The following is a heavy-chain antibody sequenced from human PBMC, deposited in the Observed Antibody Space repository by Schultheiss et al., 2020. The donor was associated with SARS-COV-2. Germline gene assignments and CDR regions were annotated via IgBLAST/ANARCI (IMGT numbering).Heavy chain of an antibody. Sequence: SQTLSLTCPVSGGSISSYYWSWIRQPPGKGLEWIGYIYYSGSTNYNPSLKSRVTISVDTSKNQFSLKLSSVTAADTAVYYCARAGSVGCSSTSCSYGMDVWGQGTTVTVSS. CDR1: GGSISSYY. J-gene: IGHJ6*02. CDR2: IYYSGST. D-gene: IGHD2-2*01. CDR3: ARAGSVGCSSTSCSYGMDV. V-gene: IGHV4-59*01.